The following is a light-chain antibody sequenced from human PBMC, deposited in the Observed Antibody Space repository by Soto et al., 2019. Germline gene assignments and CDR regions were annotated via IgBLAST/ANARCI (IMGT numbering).Light chain of an antibody. CDR1: SSNIGRNT. J-gene: IGLJ2*01. V-gene: IGLV1-44*01. Sequence: QLVLTQPPSASGTPGQRVTISCSGSSSNIGRNTVNWYLHLPGTAPKLLIYSNNQRPSGVPDRFSGSKSGTSASLAISGLQSEDEADYYCAAWDDSLNGHVVFGGGTKLTVL. CDR2: SNN. CDR3: AAWDDSLNGHVV.